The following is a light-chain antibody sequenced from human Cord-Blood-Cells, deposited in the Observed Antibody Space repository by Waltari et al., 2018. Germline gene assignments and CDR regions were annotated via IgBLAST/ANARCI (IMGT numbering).Light chain of an antibody. J-gene: IGLJ2*01. CDR1: TLPKQY. Sequence: SYELTQPPSVSVSPGQTARITCSGDTLPKQYAYWYQQKTGQAPGLVKYKDSERPSGIPERFAGSSSGTTVTLTISGVQAEDEADYYCQSADSSGTYHVVFGGGTKLTVL. CDR2: KDS. V-gene: IGLV3-25*03. CDR3: QSADSSGTYHVV.